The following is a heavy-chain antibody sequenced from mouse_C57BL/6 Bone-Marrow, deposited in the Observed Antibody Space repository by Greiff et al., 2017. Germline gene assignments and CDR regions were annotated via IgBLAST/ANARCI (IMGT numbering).Heavy chain of an antibody. CDR1: GYTFTSYW. CDR2: IAPNSGGT. CDR3: ARWGLDY. Sequence: QVQLKQPGAELVKPGASVKLSCKASGYTFTSYWMHWVKQRPGRGLAWIGRIAPNSGGTKYNEKFKSKATLTVDKPSSTAYMQLSSLTSEDSAVYYCARWGLDYWGQGTTLTGSA. J-gene: IGHJ2*01. V-gene: IGHV1-72*01.